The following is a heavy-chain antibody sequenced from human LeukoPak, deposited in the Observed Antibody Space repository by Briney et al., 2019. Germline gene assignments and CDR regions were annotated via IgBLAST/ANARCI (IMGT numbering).Heavy chain of an antibody. CDR1: GFTFSSYW. CDR3: ATISAQTFDI. D-gene: IGHD5-24*01. CDR2: IKPDGSDK. J-gene: IGHJ3*02. V-gene: IGHV3-7*01. Sequence: PGGSLRLSCVGSGFTFSSYWVNWVRQSPGKGLEWMANIKPDGSDKYYVDSARGRFTVSRDNAKNSAFLQMNSLRAEDTAIYYCATISAQTFDIWGQGTLVSVSS.